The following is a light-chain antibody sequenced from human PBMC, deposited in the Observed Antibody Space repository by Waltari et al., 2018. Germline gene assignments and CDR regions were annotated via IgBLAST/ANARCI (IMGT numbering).Light chain of an antibody. CDR3: QQYRHWPLA. V-gene: IGKV3-15*01. CDR2: AAS. Sequence: ETVMTPSPATLSVSPGERVPLSCRASQTIVDNLAWYQQRPGQPPRLLIYAASTRATGVPARFSGGGSGTEFTLTISSLQSEDFAVYYCQQYRHWPLAFGGGTKVEI. CDR1: QTIVDN. J-gene: IGKJ4*01.